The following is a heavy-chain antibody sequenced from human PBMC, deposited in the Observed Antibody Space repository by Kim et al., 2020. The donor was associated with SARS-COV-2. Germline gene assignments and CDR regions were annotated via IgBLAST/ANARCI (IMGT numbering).Heavy chain of an antibody. V-gene: IGHV3-48*04. CDR3: ARDSRIQRWYYFDY. CDR1: GFTFSTYS. CDR2: ISLSSSTI. D-gene: IGHD5-18*01. Sequence: GGSLRLSCAASGFTFSTYSMNWVRQAPGKGLEWVSYISLSSSTIHYADSVKGRFTISRDNAKNSLYLQMNSLRAEDTAVYYCARDSRIQRWYYFDYWGQGTLVTVSS. J-gene: IGHJ4*02.